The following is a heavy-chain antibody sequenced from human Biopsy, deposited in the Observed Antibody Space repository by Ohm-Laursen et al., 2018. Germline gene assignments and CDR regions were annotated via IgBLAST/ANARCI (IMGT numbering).Heavy chain of an antibody. D-gene: IGHD1-26*01. Sequence: SVKVSCKASGGTLSSHGISWVRQAPGQGLERMGWISVYNGNTDYPHKFQGRVTLTTDTSTSTAYVELRSLTSDDTAIYYCARDVVGRGASFFDFWGQGTSVTVSS. CDR3: ARDVVGRGASFFDF. J-gene: IGHJ4*02. CDR2: ISVYNGNT. V-gene: IGHV1-18*01. CDR1: GGTLSSHG.